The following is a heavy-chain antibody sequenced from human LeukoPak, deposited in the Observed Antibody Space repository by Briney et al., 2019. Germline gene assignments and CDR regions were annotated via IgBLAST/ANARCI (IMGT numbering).Heavy chain of an antibody. D-gene: IGHD3-10*01. CDR3: ARGNRPQRFYGSGSFDP. CDR1: GYIFSNYA. J-gene: IGHJ5*02. CDR2: INTNTGNP. V-gene: IGHV7-4-1*02. Sequence: ASLKVSCKASGYIFSNYAVNWVRQAPGQGLEWMGWINTNTGNPTYAQGFTGRFVLSVDTSVNTAFLEITSLKSEDTAVYYCARGNRPQRFYGSGSFDPWGQGTLVSVSS.